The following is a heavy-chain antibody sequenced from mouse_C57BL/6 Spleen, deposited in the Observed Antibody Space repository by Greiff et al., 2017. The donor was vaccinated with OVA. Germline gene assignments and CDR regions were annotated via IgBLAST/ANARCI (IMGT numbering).Heavy chain of an antibody. CDR1: GYTFTDYE. J-gene: IGHJ4*01. CDR2: IDPETGGT. CDR3: TRKLLAMDY. V-gene: IGHV1-15*01. Sequence: VQRVESGAELVRPGASVTLSCKASGYTFTDYEMHWVKQTPVHGLEWIGAIDPETGGTAYNQKFKGKAILTADKSSSTAYMELRSLTSEDSAVYYCTRKLLAMDYWGQGTSVTVSS.